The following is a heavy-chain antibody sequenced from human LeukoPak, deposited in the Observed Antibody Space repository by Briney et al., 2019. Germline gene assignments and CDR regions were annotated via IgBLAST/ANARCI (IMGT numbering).Heavy chain of an antibody. CDR3: AKDQGSSWYNWFDP. Sequence: GGSLRLSCAASGFTFSSYAMSWVRRAPGKGLEWVSAISGSGGSTYYADSVKGRFTISRDNSKNTLYLQMNSLRAEDTAVYYCAKDQGSSWYNWFDPWGQGTLVTVSS. CDR2: ISGSGGST. V-gene: IGHV3-23*01. D-gene: IGHD6-13*01. J-gene: IGHJ5*02. CDR1: GFTFSSYA.